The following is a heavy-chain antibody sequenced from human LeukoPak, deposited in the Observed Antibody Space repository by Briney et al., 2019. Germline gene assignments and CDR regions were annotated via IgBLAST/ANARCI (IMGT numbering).Heavy chain of an antibody. CDR3: ARVRAPKFRATYNWFDP. Sequence: ASVKVSCKASGYTFTSYAMHWVRQAPGQRLEWMGWINAGNGNTKYSQKFQGRVTITRDTSASTAYMELSSLRSEDTAVYYCARVRAPKFRATYNWFDPWGQGTLVTVSS. CDR1: GYTFTSYA. CDR2: INAGNGNT. D-gene: IGHD5-12*01. J-gene: IGHJ5*02. V-gene: IGHV1-3*01.